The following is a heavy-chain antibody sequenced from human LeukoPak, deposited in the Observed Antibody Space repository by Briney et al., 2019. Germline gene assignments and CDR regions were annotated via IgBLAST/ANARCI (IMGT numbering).Heavy chain of an antibody. CDR3: VRGVGVSRFNYFDP. J-gene: IGHJ5*02. CDR1: GFSFSNYA. CDR2: ISSDGTTK. D-gene: IGHD6-13*01. Sequence: GGSLRLSCGASGFSFSNYAIHWVRQAPGKGLEWLAFISSDGTTKYYADSVKGRFTISRDNSKNTLFLQMNSLRDDDTAVYYCVRGVGVSRFNYFDPWGQGTLVIVSS. V-gene: IGHV3-30-3*01.